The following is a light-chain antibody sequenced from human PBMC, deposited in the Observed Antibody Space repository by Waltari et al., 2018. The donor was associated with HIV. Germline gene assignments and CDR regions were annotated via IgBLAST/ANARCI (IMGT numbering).Light chain of an antibody. J-gene: IGLJ3*02. Sequence: SYELTPPPSVSVSPGQTATITSSGDALPKQYGYWYQQKPGQAPVVVIYKDSDRPSGIPERFSGSSSGTTVTLTISGVQAEDEADYYCQSSDSSGNYWAFGGGTKLTVL. CDR2: KDS. CDR3: QSSDSSGNYWA. CDR1: ALPKQY. V-gene: IGLV3-25*03.